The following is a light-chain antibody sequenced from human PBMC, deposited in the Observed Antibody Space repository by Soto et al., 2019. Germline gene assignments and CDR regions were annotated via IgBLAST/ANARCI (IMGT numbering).Light chain of an antibody. V-gene: IGKV1-33*01. CDR1: QDISNY. Sequence: DIQMTQSPSSLSASVGDRVTITCQASQDISNYLNWYQQKPGKAPKLLIYDASNLETGVPSRFSGSGSVTDFNFTISSLQAEDIATYYCQQYDNLPVTFGPGTKVDIK. CDR2: DAS. J-gene: IGKJ3*01. CDR3: QQYDNLPVT.